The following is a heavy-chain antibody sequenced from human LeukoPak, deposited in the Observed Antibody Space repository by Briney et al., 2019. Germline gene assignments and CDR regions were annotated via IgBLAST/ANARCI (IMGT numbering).Heavy chain of an antibody. Sequence: SETLSLTCTVSGGSISSYYWSWIRQPPGKGLEWIGYIYYSGSTNYNPSLESRVTISVDTSKDQFSLKLSSVTAADTAVYYCARSTKTLYSALYFDYWGQGTLVTVPS. J-gene: IGHJ4*02. CDR3: ARSTKTLYSALYFDY. V-gene: IGHV4-59*01. CDR2: IYYSGST. D-gene: IGHD2-21*01. CDR1: GGSISSYY.